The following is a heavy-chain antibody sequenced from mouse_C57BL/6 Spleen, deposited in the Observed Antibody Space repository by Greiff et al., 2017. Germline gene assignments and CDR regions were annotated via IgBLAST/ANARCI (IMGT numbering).Heavy chain of an antibody. Sequence: EVKLQESGPGLVKPSQSLSLTCSVTGYSITSGYYWNWIRQFPGNKLEWMGYISYDGSNNYNPSLKNRISITRDTSKNQFFLKLNSVTTEDTATYYCARGGYSAWFAYWGQGTLVTVSA. CDR1: GYSITSGYY. J-gene: IGHJ3*01. V-gene: IGHV3-6*01. CDR3: ARGGYSAWFAY. CDR2: ISYDGSN. D-gene: IGHD2-12*01.